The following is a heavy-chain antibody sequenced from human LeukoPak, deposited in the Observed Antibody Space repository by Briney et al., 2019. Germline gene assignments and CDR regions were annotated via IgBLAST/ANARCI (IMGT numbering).Heavy chain of an antibody. D-gene: IGHD6-13*01. CDR3: AKHTIPPYSSSWYYYGMDV. CDR1: GFTFSSYS. CDR2: ISSSSSTI. J-gene: IGHJ6*02. V-gene: IGHV3-48*01. Sequence: PGGSLRLSCAASGFTFSSYSMNWVRQAPGKGLEWVSYISSSSSTIYYADSVKGRFTISRDNAKNTLYLQMNSLRAEDTAVYYCAKHTIPPYSSSWYYYGMDVWGQGTTVTVSS.